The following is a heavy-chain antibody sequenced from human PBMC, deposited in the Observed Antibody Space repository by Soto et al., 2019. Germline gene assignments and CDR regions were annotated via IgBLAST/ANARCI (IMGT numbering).Heavy chain of an antibody. Sequence: GGSLRLSCAASGFTFSNYAMHWVRQAPGKGLEWVAVISYDGSNKYYADSVKGRFSISRDDSQNTLYLQMNSLRDEDTAVYYCAKDWMWRATPLYVFEYWGQGALVTVSS. D-gene: IGHD1-26*01. CDR2: ISYDGSNK. J-gene: IGHJ4*02. CDR1: GFTFSNYA. V-gene: IGHV3-30*18. CDR3: AKDWMWRATPLYVFEY.